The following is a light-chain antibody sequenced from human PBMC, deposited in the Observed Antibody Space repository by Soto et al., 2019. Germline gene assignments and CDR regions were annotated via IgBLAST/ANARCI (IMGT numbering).Light chain of an antibody. CDR2: LAS. J-gene: IGKJ4*01. CDR3: QQFKSYPLT. V-gene: IGKV1-9*01. CDR1: QDINNY. Sequence: DIQLTQSPSFLSASVGDRVTITCRASQDINNYLAWYQQRPGGAPNLLISLASALQSGVPSRFGGSRYGQEFRLKFSSLQPEDSATYYCQQFKSYPLTFGGGTKIEIK.